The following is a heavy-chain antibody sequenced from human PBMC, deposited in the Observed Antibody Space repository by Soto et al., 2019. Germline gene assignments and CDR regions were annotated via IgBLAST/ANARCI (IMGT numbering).Heavy chain of an antibody. CDR2: INYSGST. V-gene: IGHV4-31*03. D-gene: IGHD3-22*01. CDR1: GGTFSSVDYF. Sequence: SETLSLICTVSGGTFSSVDYFWSWIRQHPGKGLEWIGYINYSGSTYSNPSLRSRVTISVDTSKNQFSLKLTSMTAADTAVYYCVREGSSSGFFDVWAQGTLANVSS. J-gene: IGHJ4*02. CDR3: VREGSSSGFFDV.